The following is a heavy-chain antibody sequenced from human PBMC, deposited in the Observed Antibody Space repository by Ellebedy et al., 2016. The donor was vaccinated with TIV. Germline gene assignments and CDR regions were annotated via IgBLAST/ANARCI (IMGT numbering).Heavy chain of an antibody. CDR3: ARDSDGDYTSFDL. Sequence: MPSETLSLTCTVSGGSISTNNFYWGWIRQPPGKGLEWIGSVDYSGRAYNNPSLTSRVTSSVDKSKNQFSLKLTSVTAADTAVYFCARDSDGDYTSFDLWGRGALVIVSS. V-gene: IGHV4-39*07. D-gene: IGHD4-17*01. J-gene: IGHJ2*01. CDR2: VDYSGRA. CDR1: GGSISTNNFY.